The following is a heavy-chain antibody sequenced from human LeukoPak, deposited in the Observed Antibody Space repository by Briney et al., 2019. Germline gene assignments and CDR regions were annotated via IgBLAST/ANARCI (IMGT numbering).Heavy chain of an antibody. CDR2: INPNSGGT. Sequence: ASVKVSCKASGYTFTGYYMHWVRQAPGQGLEWMGWINPNSGGTNYAQKFQGRVTITRDTSISTAYMELSRLRSDDTAVYYCARSGVVVVPAAITTNWFDPWGQGTLVTVSS. CDR3: ARSGVVVVPAAITTNWFDP. J-gene: IGHJ5*02. V-gene: IGHV1-2*02. CDR1: GYTFTGYY. D-gene: IGHD2-2*02.